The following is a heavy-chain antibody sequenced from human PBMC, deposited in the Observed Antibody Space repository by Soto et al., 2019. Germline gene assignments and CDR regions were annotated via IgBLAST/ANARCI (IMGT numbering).Heavy chain of an antibody. CDR3: ARRYGSCFDY. CDR2: IYYSDST. V-gene: IGHV4-59*08. CDR1: GGSISSYY. J-gene: IGHJ4*02. D-gene: IGHD5-18*01. Sequence: PSETLSLTCPVSGGSISSYYWSWIRQSPGKGLENLGYIYYSDSTNYNPSFKSRVTISVDTSKNQFSLKLSSVTAADTAVHYCARRYGSCFDYWGQGTLVTVSS.